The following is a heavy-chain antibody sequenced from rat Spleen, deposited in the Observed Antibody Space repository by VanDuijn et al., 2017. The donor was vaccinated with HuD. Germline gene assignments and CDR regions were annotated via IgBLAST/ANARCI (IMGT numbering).Heavy chain of an antibody. D-gene: IGHD1-4*01. V-gene: IGHV5S13*01. CDR3: ARWTYTRRGIDY. J-gene: IGHJ2*01. CDR1: GFTFTNYG. Sequence: EVQLVESGGGLVQPGRSLKLSCVASGFTFTNYGMSWVRQAPTKGLEWVASISTGGGNTYYRDSVKGRFTVSRDNAKTTLYLQMDSLRSEDTATYYCARWTYTRRGIDYWGQGVMVTVSS. CDR2: ISTGGGNT.